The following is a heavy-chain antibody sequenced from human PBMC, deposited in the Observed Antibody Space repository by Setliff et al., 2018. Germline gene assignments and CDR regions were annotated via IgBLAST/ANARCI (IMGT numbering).Heavy chain of an antibody. V-gene: IGHV1-69*13. Sequence: SVKVSCKASGGTLRTYEINWVRQAPGQGFEWMGRIIPLFEKTNYAQKLQGRVTITADESTSTAYMELSSLRSEDTAVYYCATIYGYNSLAWYSDLWGRGTLVTVSS. CDR2: IIPLFEKT. CDR3: ATIYGYNSLAWYSDL. J-gene: IGHJ2*01. D-gene: IGHD5-18*01. CDR1: GGTLRTYE.